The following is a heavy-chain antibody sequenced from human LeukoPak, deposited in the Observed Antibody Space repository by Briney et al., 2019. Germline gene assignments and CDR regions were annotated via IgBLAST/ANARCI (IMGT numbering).Heavy chain of an antibody. CDR1: GGTFSSYA. V-gene: IGHV1-46*01. D-gene: IGHD6-19*01. Sequence: ASVKVSCKASGGTFSSYAISWVRQAPGQGLEWMGIINPSGGSTTYAQKFQGRVTMTRDTSTSTVYMELSSLRSEDTAFYYCARCGSGWPNWFDPWGQGTLVTVSS. J-gene: IGHJ5*02. CDR3: ARCGSGWPNWFDP. CDR2: INPSGGST.